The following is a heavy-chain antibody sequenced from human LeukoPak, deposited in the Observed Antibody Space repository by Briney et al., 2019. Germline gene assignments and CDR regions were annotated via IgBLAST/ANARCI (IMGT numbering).Heavy chain of an antibody. CDR1: GFTFSSYG. V-gene: IGHV3-30*18. Sequence: GGSLRLSCAASGFTFSSYGMHWVRQAPGKGLEWVAVISYDGSNKYYADSVKGRFTISRDNSKNTLYLQMNSLRAEDTAVYYCAKDIAAARGGAFDIWGQGTMVTVSS. CDR2: ISYDGSNK. CDR3: AKDIAAARGGAFDI. D-gene: IGHD6-13*01. J-gene: IGHJ3*02.